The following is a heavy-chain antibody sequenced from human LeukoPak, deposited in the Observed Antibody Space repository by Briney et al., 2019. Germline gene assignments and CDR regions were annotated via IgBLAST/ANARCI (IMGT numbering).Heavy chain of an antibody. V-gene: IGHV1-18*04. J-gene: IGHJ4*02. CDR2: TSYNGNT. CDR3: ARHSGSGWQALGY. CDR1: GYTFSNYG. Sequence: ASVKVSCKASGYTFSNYGISWVRQAPGLGLEGMGWTSYNGNTNYAQKFQDRVTMTTDTSTTTSYMELRSLESDDTAVYYWARHSGSGWQALGYWGQGTLVTVSS. D-gene: IGHD6-19*01.